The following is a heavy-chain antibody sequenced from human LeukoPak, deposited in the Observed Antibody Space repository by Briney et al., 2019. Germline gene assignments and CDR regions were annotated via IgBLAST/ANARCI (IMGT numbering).Heavy chain of an antibody. Sequence: GESLKISCKASGYSFTSYWIGWVRQLPGKGREWMGIIYPGDSDTRYSPSFQGQVTISADKSISTAYLQWSSLKASDTAMYYCVRLVWGSSVWPNWFDPCGQGTLVTVSS. CDR1: GYSFTSYW. CDR3: VRLVWGSSVWPNWFDP. V-gene: IGHV5-51*01. J-gene: IGHJ5*02. D-gene: IGHD6-19*01. CDR2: IYPGDSDT.